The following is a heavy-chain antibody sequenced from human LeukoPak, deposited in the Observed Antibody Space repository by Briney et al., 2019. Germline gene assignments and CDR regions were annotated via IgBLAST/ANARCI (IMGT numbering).Heavy chain of an antibody. CDR2: IYHSGST. D-gene: IGHD4-17*01. CDR1: GGSISSGGYS. CDR3: ARGTVTLDY. Sequence: TPSETLSLTCAVSGGSISSGGYSWSWIRQPPGKGLEWIGYIYHSGSTYYNPPLKSRVTISVDRSKNQFSLKLSSMTAADTAVYYCARGTVTLDYWGQGTLVTVSS. J-gene: IGHJ4*02. V-gene: IGHV4-30-2*01.